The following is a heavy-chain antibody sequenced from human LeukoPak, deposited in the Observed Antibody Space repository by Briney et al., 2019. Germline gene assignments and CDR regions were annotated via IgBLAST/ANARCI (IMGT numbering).Heavy chain of an antibody. CDR2: INPYNGKT. J-gene: IGHJ4*02. V-gene: IGHV1-18*01. CDR3: ARDTPQHLKRFDY. Sequence: ASVTVSCKASGYTLDRFGISWVRQAPGQGLEWLGWINPYNGKTIFGEKFQGRVIMTTDTSTSTVYMELTSLRSDDTAVYFCARDTPQHLKRFDYWGQGTLVTVSS. CDR1: GYTLDRFG.